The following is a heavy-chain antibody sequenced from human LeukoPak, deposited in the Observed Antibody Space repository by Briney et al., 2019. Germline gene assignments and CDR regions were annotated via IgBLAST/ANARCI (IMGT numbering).Heavy chain of an antibody. CDR2: ISSSSSTI. Sequence: GGSLRLSCAASGFTFSSYSMNWVRQAPGKGLEWVSYISSSSSTIYYADSVKGRFNISRDNAKNSLYLQMNSLRAEDTAVYYCARAPYYYGSGSQYGMDVWGQGTTVTVSS. D-gene: IGHD3-10*01. CDR3: ARAPYYYGSGSQYGMDV. V-gene: IGHV3-48*01. J-gene: IGHJ6*02. CDR1: GFTFSSYS.